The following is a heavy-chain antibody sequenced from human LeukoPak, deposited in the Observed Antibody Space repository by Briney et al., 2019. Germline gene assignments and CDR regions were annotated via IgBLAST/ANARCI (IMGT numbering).Heavy chain of an antibody. J-gene: IGHJ4*02. D-gene: IGHD1-1*01. CDR3: ARSLTTLTYEGY. CDR1: GFTFSSYM. V-gene: IGHV3-21*01. CDR2: INSGSTYT. Sequence: PGGSLRLSCAASGFTFSSYMMSWVRQAPGKGLEWVSSINSGSTYTYYTESVKGRFTVSRDNAKNSLFLQMNSLRAEDTAIYYCARSLTTLTYEGYWGQGTLVTVS.